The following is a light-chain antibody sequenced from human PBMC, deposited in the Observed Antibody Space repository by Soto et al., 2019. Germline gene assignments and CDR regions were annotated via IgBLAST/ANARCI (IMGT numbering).Light chain of an antibody. CDR1: QSVSSSY. Sequence: EIVLTQSPATLSLSPGERATLSCRASQSVSSSYLAWYQQKPGQAPRLLIYGASSRATGIADRFSGSGSGTDFTLTISRLEHEDVAMYYCQQYGSSPPLTFGHGTRMEIK. CDR2: GAS. J-gene: IGKJ5*01. CDR3: QQYGSSPPLT. V-gene: IGKV3-20*01.